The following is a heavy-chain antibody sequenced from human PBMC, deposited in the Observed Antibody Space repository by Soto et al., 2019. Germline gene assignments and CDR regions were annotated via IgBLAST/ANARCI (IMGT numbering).Heavy chain of an antibody. D-gene: IGHD4-17*01. CDR3: AREPHGDYIDY. J-gene: IGHJ4*02. Sequence: QVQLQESGPGLVKPSQTLSLTCTVSGGSISSGDYYWSWIRQPPGKGLEWIGYIYYSGSTYYNPSLKSXXIXSXXTPKNQLSLKLSSVTAADTAVYSRAREPHGDYIDYWGQGTLVTVSS. V-gene: IGHV4-30-4*01. CDR1: GGSISSGDYY. CDR2: IYYSGST.